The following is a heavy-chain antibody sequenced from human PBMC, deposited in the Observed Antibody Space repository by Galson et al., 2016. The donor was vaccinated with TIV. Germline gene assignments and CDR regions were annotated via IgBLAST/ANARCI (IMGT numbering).Heavy chain of an antibody. J-gene: IGHJ4*02. CDR1: GFSFSSYW. Sequence: SLRLSCAASGFSFSSYWMHWVRQAPGRGLVWVSRIDRDGQRITYADSVKGRFTISRDNPKNTLYLQMSSLRAEDTAVYYCAKDTSSGFSGYGYLDYWGQGTLVTVSS. CDR2: IDRDGQRI. D-gene: IGHD5-12*01. V-gene: IGHV3-74*01. CDR3: AKDTSSGFSGYGYLDY.